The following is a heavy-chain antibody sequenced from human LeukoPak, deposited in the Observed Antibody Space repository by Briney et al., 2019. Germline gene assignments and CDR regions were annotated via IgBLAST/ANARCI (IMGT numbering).Heavy chain of an antibody. CDR2: INPNSGGT. V-gene: IGHV1-2*02. CDR3: ARDAQVLLWFGELLSYFDY. CDR1: GYTFTGYY. Sequence: PLASVKVSCKASGYTFTGYYMHWVRQAPGQGLEWMGWINPNSGGTNYAQKFQGRVTMTRDTSISTAYMELSRLRSDDTAVYYCARDAQVLLWFGELLSYFDYWGQGTLVTVSS. D-gene: IGHD3-10*01. J-gene: IGHJ4*02.